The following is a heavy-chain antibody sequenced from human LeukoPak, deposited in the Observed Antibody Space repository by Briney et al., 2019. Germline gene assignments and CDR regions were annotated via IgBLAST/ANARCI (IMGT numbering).Heavy chain of an antibody. CDR2: ISYDGSNK. J-gene: IGHJ5*02. Sequence: GGSLRLSCAASGFTFSSYAMHWVRQAPGEGLEWVAVISYDGSNKYYADSVKGRFTISRDNPKNTLYLQMNSLRAEDTAVYYCARESGIAAALDLWGQGTLVTVSS. CDR1: GFTFSSYA. V-gene: IGHV3-30-3*01. D-gene: IGHD6-13*01. CDR3: ARESGIAAALDL.